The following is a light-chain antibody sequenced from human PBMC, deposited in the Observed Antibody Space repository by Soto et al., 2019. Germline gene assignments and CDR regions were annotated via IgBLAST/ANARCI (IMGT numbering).Light chain of an antibody. V-gene: IGKV1-5*03. CDR2: KAS. CDR3: QHHNNYLYI. CDR1: ENIDYY. J-gene: IGKJ2*01. Sequence: DVQMTQSPSTLSASVGDTVTITCRANENIDYYLAWYQQKPGKAPKLLIYKASSLESGVPSRFSGSGSGTEFTLTINSLQPDDFATYYCQHHNNYLYIFGQGTKLEI.